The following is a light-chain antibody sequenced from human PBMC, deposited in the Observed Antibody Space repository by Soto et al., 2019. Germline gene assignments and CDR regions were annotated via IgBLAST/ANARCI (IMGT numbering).Light chain of an antibody. J-gene: IGLJ1*01. V-gene: IGLV2-23*01. Sequence: QSALSQAASVSGSPGQSITISCTGTSSDVGSYDLVSWYQQHPGKAPKLMIYEGSKRPSGVSDRFSGSKSGNTASLTISGLQAEDEADYYCCSYAGSRTYVFGTGTKVTVL. CDR3: CSYAGSRTYV. CDR2: EGS. CDR1: SSDVGSYDL.